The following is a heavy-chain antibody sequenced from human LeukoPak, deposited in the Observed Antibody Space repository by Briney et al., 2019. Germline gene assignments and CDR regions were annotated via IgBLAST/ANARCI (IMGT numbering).Heavy chain of an antibody. V-gene: IGHV1-8*01. CDR1: GYTSTSYD. Sequence: GASVKVSCKASGYTSTSYDINWVRQATGQGLEWMGWMNPNSGNTGYAQKFQGRVTMTRNTSISTAYMELSSLRSEDTAVYYCARGGYCSSTSCSFHNWFDPWGQGTLVTVSS. CDR2: MNPNSGNT. CDR3: ARGGYCSSTSCSFHNWFDP. D-gene: IGHD2-2*01. J-gene: IGHJ5*02.